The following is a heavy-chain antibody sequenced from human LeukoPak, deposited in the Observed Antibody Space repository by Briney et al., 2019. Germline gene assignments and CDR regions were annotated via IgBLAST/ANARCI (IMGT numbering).Heavy chain of an antibody. Sequence: TSETLSLTCTVSGGSISSYYWSWIRQPPGKGLEWIGYIYYSGSTNYNPSLKSRVTISVDTSKNQFSLKLSSVTAADTAVYYCARLRHTYGGSPYYYYGMDVWGQGTTVTVSS. V-gene: IGHV4-59*08. CDR2: IYYSGST. CDR1: GGSISSYY. D-gene: IGHD4-23*01. CDR3: ARLRHTYGGSPYYYYGMDV. J-gene: IGHJ6*02.